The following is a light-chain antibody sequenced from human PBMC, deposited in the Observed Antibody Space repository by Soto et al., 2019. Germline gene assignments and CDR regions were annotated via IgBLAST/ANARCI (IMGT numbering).Light chain of an antibody. CDR2: GAS. J-gene: IGKJ4*01. V-gene: IGKV3-20*01. CDR1: QSVSSSY. Sequence: EIVLTQSPGTLSLSPGERATLSCRASQSVSSSYLAWYQQKPGQAPRLLIYGASSRATGIPDRFSGSGSGTDFTLTISSLQPEDFATYFCQQSNSSPPTFGGGTKVDIK. CDR3: QQSNSSPPT.